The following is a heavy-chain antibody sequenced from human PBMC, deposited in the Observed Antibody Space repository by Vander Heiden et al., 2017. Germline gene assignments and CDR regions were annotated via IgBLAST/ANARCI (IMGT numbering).Heavy chain of an antibody. CDR1: GFQIQNHA. Sequence: EVQLLESGGGLVLPGHSLRLSCEASGFQIQNHAMHWVRQVAGKGLEWVSGINWSGEFIGYAASVRGRFTMSRDNAENVVYLQMTSLRPEDTAFYYCAKGYGDSYPHYFNDWGQGTLVTVS. CDR3: AKGYGDSYPHYFND. D-gene: IGHD5-18*01. CDR2: INWSGEFI. J-gene: IGHJ4*02. V-gene: IGHV3-9*01.